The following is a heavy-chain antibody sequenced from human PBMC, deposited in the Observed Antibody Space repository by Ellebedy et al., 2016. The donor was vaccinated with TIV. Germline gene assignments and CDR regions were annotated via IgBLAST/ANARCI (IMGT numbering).Heavy chain of an antibody. V-gene: IGHV1-69*13. CDR1: GGTFSSYA. J-gene: IGHJ4*02. CDR3: ARVERVLWFFDY. D-gene: IGHD3-10*01. Sequence: AASVKVSCKASGGTFSSYAISWVRQAPGQGLEWMGGIIPIFGTSNYEQKFQGRVTITADESTSTAYMGLSSLRSEDTAVYYCARVERVLWFFDYWGQGTLVTVSS. CDR2: IIPIFGTS.